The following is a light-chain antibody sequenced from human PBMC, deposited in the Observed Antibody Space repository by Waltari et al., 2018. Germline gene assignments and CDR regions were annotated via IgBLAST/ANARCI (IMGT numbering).Light chain of an antibody. CDR2: DVN. J-gene: IGLJ1*01. V-gene: IGLV2-14*03. Sequence: QSALTQPASLSGSPGQSVTISCTGTSSDVGAYDPVSWYQQHPGQAPKLMLYDVNKRPSGSSNRFSGSQSGNTASLTISGLQAEDEADYFCSSYTSTDTYVFGTGTKVTVL. CDR3: SSYTSTDTYV. CDR1: SSDVGAYDP.